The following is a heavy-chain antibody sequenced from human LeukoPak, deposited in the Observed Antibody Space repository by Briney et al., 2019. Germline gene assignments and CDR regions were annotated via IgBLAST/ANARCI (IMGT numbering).Heavy chain of an antibody. CDR3: ARGDADYFHFFDY. Sequence: GGSLRLSCAASGFTFSDYYMSWIRQAPGKGLEGISHISGGSSTIYYADSVQGRFTISRDNAKNSLFLQMNRLRAEDTAIYYCARGDADYFHFFDYWGQGTLVPVSS. J-gene: IGHJ4*02. CDR2: ISGGSSTI. V-gene: IGHV3-11*01. CDR1: GFTFSDYY. D-gene: IGHD2/OR15-2a*01.